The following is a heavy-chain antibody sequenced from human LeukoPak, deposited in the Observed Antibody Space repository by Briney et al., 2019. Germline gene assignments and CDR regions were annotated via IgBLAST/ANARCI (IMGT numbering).Heavy chain of an antibody. D-gene: IGHD1/OR15-1a*01. CDR3: AREITGTGYYGMDV. V-gene: IGHV3-7*01. Sequence: GGSLRLSCAAAGFTFSSYWMSCVRQAPGKGLEWVANIKQDGSEKYYVDSVKGRFTISRDNAKNSLYLQMNSLRAEDTAVYYCAREITGTGYYGMDVWGQGTTVTVSS. CDR1: GFTFSSYW. CDR2: IKQDGSEK. J-gene: IGHJ6*02.